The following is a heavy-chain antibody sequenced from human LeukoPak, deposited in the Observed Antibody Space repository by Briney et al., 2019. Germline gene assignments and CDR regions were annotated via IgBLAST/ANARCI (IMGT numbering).Heavy chain of an antibody. D-gene: IGHD6-13*01. V-gene: IGHV3-30*03. CDR2: ISYDGSNR. CDR1: GFTFSNYG. Sequence: GGSLRLSCAASGFTFSNYGMHWVRQAPGKGLEWVAVISYDGSNRYYADSVKGRFTISRDNSKNTLYLQMNSLRAEDTAVYFCARDDLQLVRRLGGTTEYYYYYMDVWGKGTTVTVSS. J-gene: IGHJ6*03. CDR3: ARDDLQLVRRLGGTTEYYYYYMDV.